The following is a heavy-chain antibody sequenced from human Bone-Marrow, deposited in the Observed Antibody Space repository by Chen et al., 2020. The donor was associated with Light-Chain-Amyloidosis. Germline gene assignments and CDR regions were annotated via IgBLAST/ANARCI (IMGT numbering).Heavy chain of an antibody. CDR1: GFTFSTYD. CDR3: ARGRAVSGALPAMDA. D-gene: IGHD2-15*01. Sequence: EVQLVESGGGLIQPGGSLRLSCAASGFTFSTYDIHWVRQPVGKGLEWVGGSGTAGDPNYPGSVKGPFTISREEAKTSVYLQIDSQRAAGTAVYYCARGRAVSGALPAMDAWAQGTTVIVS. J-gene: IGHJ6*02. V-gene: IGHV3-13*05. CDR2: SGTAGDP.